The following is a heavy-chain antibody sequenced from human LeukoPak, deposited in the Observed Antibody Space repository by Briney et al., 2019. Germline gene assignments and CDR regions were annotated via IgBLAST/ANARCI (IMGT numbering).Heavy chain of an antibody. CDR1: GFTFSRYA. J-gene: IGHJ5*02. V-gene: IGHV3-64D*06. CDR2: ITSNGGST. CDR3: ARKSEYYTSGSYLHWFDP. Sequence: GGSLRLSCSASGFTFSRYAMHWVRQAPGKGLEYVSAITSNGGSTYYADSVKGRFTISRDNSKNTLYLQMSSLRAEDTAVYYCARKSEYYTSGSYLHWFDPWGQGTLVSVSS. D-gene: IGHD3-10*01.